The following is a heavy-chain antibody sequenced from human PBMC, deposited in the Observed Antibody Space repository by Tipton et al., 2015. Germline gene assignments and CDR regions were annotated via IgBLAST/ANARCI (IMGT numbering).Heavy chain of an antibody. D-gene: IGHD6-19*01. CDR2: IYYSGST. CDR3: ARIIAVVEY. Sequence: TLSLTCTVSVVSITTGDYYWSWIRQPPGKGLEWIAYIYYSGSTYYNPSLKSRVSISVDTSKNQFSLKLSSVTAADTAVYYCARIIAVVEYWGQGTLVTVSS. J-gene: IGHJ4*02. V-gene: IGHV4-30-4*01. CDR1: VVSITTGDYY.